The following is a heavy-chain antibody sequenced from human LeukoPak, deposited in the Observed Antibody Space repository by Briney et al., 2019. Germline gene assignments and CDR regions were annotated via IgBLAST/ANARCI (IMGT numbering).Heavy chain of an antibody. CDR1: GFSINTYT. CDR2: IRNSDGMT. V-gene: IGHV3-23*01. Sequence: GGSLRLSCDASGFSINTYTMYWVRQAPGQGLEWVSGIRNSDGMTYYADSVRGRFTISTDNSKNTLYLQMNSLRAEDTALYYCAKGLERESRLDSWGQGTLVTVSS. CDR3: AKGLERESRLDS. D-gene: IGHD1-1*01. J-gene: IGHJ4*02.